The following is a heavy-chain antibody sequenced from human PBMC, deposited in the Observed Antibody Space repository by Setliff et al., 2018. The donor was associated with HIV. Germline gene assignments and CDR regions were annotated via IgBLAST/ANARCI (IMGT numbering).Heavy chain of an antibody. CDR3: ARALRGSGEDS. CDR2: ISTTDKI. D-gene: IGHD3-10*01. V-gene: IGHV3-11*01. CDR1: GFSFSDYY. J-gene: IGHJ5*01. Sequence: PGGSLRLSCAASGFSFSDYYMSWIRQSPGKGLEWISHISTTDKIYYAESVKGRFTISRDSARNSGFLQMNSLRVEDTAVHYCARALRGSGEDSWGQGTLVTVSS.